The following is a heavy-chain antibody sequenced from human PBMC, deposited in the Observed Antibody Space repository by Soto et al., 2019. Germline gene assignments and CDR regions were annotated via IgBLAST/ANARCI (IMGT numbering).Heavy chain of an antibody. CDR1: GFTFSSYA. V-gene: IGHV3-30-3*01. CDR2: ISYDGSNK. CDR3: ARDRGGRYGDQGRGYYYYYGMDV. Sequence: QVQLVESGGGVVQPGRSLRLSCAASGFTFSSYAMHWVRQAPGKGLEWVAVISYDGSNKYYADSVKGRFTISRDNSKNTLYLQMNSLRAEDTAVYYCARDRGGRYGDQGRGYYYYYGMDVW. J-gene: IGHJ6*01. D-gene: IGHD4-17*01.